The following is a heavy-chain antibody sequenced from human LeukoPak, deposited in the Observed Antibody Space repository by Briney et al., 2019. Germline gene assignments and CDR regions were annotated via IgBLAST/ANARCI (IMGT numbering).Heavy chain of an antibody. D-gene: IGHD3-10*01. CDR3: ARDLSPFYGSGSPFGY. V-gene: IGHV1-18*01. Sequence: ASVKVSCKASGGTFSSYAISWVRQAPGQGLEWMGWISAYNGNTNYAQKLQGRVTMTTDTSTSTAYMELRSLRSDDTAVYYCARDLSPFYGSGSPFGYWGQGTLVTVSS. CDR2: ISAYNGNT. CDR1: GGTFSSYA. J-gene: IGHJ4*02.